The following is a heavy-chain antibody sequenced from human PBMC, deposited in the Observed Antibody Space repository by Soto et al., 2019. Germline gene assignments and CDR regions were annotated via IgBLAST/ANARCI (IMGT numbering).Heavy chain of an antibody. V-gene: IGHV4-34*01. CDR2: INHSGST. CDR3: ARFYGSRDSRISYHYYGMDV. Sequence: SETLSLTCAVYGGSFSGYYWSWIRQPPGKGLEWSGEINHSGSTNYNPSLKSRVTISVDTTKNQFSLKQISVTAADTAVYYWARFYGSRDSRISYHYYGMDVWGQGTTVTVSS. CDR1: GGSFSGYY. D-gene: IGHD2-15*01. J-gene: IGHJ6*02.